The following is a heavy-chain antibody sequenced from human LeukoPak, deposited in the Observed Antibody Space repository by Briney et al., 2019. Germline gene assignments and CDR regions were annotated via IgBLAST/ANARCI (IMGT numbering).Heavy chain of an antibody. CDR2: ISSSSSYI. Sequence: GGSLKLSCAASGFTFRSYSMNWVRQAPGKGLEWVSSISSSSSYIYYADSVKGRFTISRDNSKNTLYLQMNSLRAEDTAVYYCARAPYSSGWYNWFDPWGQGTLVTVSS. V-gene: IGHV3-21*01. CDR3: ARAPYSSGWYNWFDP. J-gene: IGHJ5*02. D-gene: IGHD6-19*01. CDR1: GFTFRSYS.